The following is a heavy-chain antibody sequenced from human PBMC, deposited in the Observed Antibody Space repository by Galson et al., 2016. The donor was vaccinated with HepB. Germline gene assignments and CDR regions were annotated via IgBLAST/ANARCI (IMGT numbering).Heavy chain of an antibody. J-gene: IGHJ4*02. CDR3: VKGEYIVTVAAVPGLRH. D-gene: IGHD2-21*02. CDR2: INHAGGT. CDR1: GGSFRGYY. Sequence: SETLSLTCAVYGGSFRGYYWSWIRQPPGKGLEWVGEINHAGGTDYNPSLNSRVTISIDMSKNQFSLKLTSVTAADTAVYYCVKGEYIVTVAAVPGLRHWGQGTLVTVSS. V-gene: IGHV4-34*01.